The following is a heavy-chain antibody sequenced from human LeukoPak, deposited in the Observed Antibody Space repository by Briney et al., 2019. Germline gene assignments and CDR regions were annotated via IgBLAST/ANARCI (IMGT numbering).Heavy chain of an antibody. CDR2: ISGGGGST. V-gene: IGHV3-23*01. Sequence: GGSLRLSCAASGFTFRNYAMSWVRQAPGKGLEWVSAISGGGGSTYYADSVKGRFTISRDNSKNTLYLQMNSLRAEDTAVYYCAKELDSSGYFDFWGQGTLVTVSS. CDR3: AKELDSSGYFDF. J-gene: IGHJ4*02. CDR1: GFTFRNYA. D-gene: IGHD3-22*01.